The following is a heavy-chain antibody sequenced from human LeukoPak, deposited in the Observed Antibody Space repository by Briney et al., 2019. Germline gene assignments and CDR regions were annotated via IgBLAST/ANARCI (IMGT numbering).Heavy chain of an antibody. Sequence: PSETLSLTYAVSGGSISSGGYSWSWTRQPPGKGLEWSGYIYHSGSTYYNPSLKSRVTISVDRSKNQFSLRLSSVTAADTAVYYCAGQGYCSSTSCRGNFDYWGQGTLVTVSS. CDR3: AGQGYCSSTSCRGNFDY. CDR2: IYHSGST. D-gene: IGHD2-2*01. V-gene: IGHV4-30-2*01. J-gene: IGHJ4*02. CDR1: GGSISSGGYS.